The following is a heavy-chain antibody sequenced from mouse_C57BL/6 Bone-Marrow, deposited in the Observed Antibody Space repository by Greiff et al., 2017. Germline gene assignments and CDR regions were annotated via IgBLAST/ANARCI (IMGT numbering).Heavy chain of an antibody. D-gene: IGHD2-4*01. CDR2: IHPNSGST. CDR3: ARDDYDGVAY. J-gene: IGHJ3*01. Sequence: QVHVKQPGAELVKPGASVKLSCKASGYTFTSYWMHWVKQRPGQGLEWIGMIHPNSGSTNYNEKFKSKATLTVDKSSSTAYMQLSSLTSEDSAVYYCARDDYDGVAYWGQGTLVTVSA. V-gene: IGHV1-64*01. CDR1: GYTFTSYW.